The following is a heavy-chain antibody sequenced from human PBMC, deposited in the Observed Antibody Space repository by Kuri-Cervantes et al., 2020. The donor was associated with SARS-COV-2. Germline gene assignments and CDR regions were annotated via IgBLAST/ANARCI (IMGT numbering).Heavy chain of an antibody. D-gene: IGHD5-18*01. J-gene: IGHJ4*02. CDR3: ARIYSRGYSYGNVDY. CDR1: GFTFSAYT. CDR2: IYSGGST. Sequence: GESLKISCAASGFTFSAYTMNWVRQAPGKGLEWVSVIYSGGSTYYADSVKGRFTISSDNSKNTLYLQMNSLRAEDTAVYYCARIYSRGYSYGNVDYWGQGTLVTVSS. V-gene: IGHV3-66*01.